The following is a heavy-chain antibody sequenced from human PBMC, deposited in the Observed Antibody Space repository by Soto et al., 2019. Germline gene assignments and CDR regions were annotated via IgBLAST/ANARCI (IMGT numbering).Heavy chain of an antibody. CDR3: ARGDYGGNSYYFDY. D-gene: IGHD4-17*01. V-gene: IGHV4-34*01. CDR1: GGSFSGYY. J-gene: IGHJ4*02. CDR2: INHSGST. Sequence: SETLSLTCAVYGGSFSGYYWSWIRQPPGKGLEWIGEINHSGSTNYNPSLKSRVTISVDTSKNQFSLKLSSVTAADTAVYYCARGDYGGNSYYFDYWGQGTLVTVSS.